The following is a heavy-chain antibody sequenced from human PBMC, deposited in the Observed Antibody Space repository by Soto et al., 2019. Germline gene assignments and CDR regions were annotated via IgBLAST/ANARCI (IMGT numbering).Heavy chain of an antibody. CDR2: IYYSGST. J-gene: IGHJ5*02. D-gene: IGHD3-22*01. Sequence: SETLSLTCTVSGGSISSYYWRRIRQPPGKGLEWIGYIYYSGSTNYNPSLKSRVTISVDTSKNQFSLKLSSVTAADKAVYYCARGYLYYYDSSGYTNWLDPWGQGTLVTVSS. CDR3: ARGYLYYYDSSGYTNWLDP. CDR1: GGSISSYY. V-gene: IGHV4-59*01.